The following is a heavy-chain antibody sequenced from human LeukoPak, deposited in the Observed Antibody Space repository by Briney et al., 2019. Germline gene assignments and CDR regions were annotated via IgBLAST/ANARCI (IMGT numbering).Heavy chain of an antibody. CDR3: AKTDIELQDAFDI. CDR1: GFTFSSYW. Sequence: PGGSLRLSCAASGFTFSSYWMSWVRQAPGKGLEWVANIKQDGSEKYYVDSVKGRFTISRDNAKNSLYLQMNSLRAEDTAVYYCAKTDIELQDAFDIWGQGTMVTVSS. J-gene: IGHJ3*02. D-gene: IGHD2-8*01. V-gene: IGHV3-7*01. CDR2: IKQDGSEK.